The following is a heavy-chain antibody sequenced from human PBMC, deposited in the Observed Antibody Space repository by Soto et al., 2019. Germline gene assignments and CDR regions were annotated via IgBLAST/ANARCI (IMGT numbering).Heavy chain of an antibody. Sequence: GGSLRLSCAASGFTFSSYAMHWVRQAPGKGLEWVAVISYDGSNKYYADSVKGRFTISRDNSKNTLYLQMNSLRAEDTAVYYCARDPNYYGSGSYYLRFDHWGHGPRFTVPS. D-gene: IGHD3-10*01. CDR3: ARDPNYYGSGSYYLRFDH. CDR2: ISYDGSNK. V-gene: IGHV3-30-3*01. J-gene: IGHJ4*01. CDR1: GFTFSSYA.